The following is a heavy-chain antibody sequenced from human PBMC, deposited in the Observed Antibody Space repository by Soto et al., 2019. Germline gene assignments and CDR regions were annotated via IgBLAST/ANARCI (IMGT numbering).Heavy chain of an antibody. CDR3: ARDSSRFGAFDI. CDR2: ISGSISYI. D-gene: IGHD3-3*01. Sequence: EVQLLDSGEGLFKPGGPRRLSGEPSGSTFSGYGRNWVRQVPGRGLEGVSSISGSISYIYYADSVKGRFTTSRKNAKNSLYLQMNSLRAEDTAVYYCARDSSRFGAFDIWGQGTMVTVSS. V-gene: IGHV3-21*01. CDR1: GSTFSGYG. J-gene: IGHJ3*02.